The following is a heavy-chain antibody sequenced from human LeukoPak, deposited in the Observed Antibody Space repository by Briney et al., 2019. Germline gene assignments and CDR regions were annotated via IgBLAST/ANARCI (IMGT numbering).Heavy chain of an antibody. D-gene: IGHD4-17*01. CDR1: GYTFTIYG. Sequence: ASVTVSFKASGYTFTIYGISWVRQAPGQGLEWMGWISAYNGNTNYAQKLQGRVTITTDTSTSTAYMELRSLRSDDTAVYYCARVDEYGDFFQTDYWGQGTLVTVSS. CDR2: ISAYNGNT. CDR3: ARVDEYGDFFQTDY. J-gene: IGHJ4*02. V-gene: IGHV1-18*04.